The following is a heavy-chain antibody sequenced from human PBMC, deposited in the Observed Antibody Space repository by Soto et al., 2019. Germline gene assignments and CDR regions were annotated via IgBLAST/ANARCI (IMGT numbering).Heavy chain of an antibody. CDR2: INPNSGGT. Sequence: QVQLVQSGAEVKKPGASVKVSCKASGYTFTGYYMHWVRQAPGQGLEWMGWINPNSGGTNDAQKFQGLVTMTRDTSISTAYMELSRLRSDDTAVYYCARGSYYCSGGSCYRDAFDIWGQGTMVTVSS. J-gene: IGHJ3*02. CDR3: ARGSYYCSGGSCYRDAFDI. D-gene: IGHD2-15*01. CDR1: GYTFTGYY. V-gene: IGHV1-2*04.